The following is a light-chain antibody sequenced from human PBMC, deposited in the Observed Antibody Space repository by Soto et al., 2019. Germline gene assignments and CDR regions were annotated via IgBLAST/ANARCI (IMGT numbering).Light chain of an antibody. J-gene: IGLJ1*01. CDR3: SSKSSSGTLYV. V-gene: IGLV2-14*01. CDR1: SSDVGGSKY. Sequence: QSALTQPASVSGSPGQSISISCTGSSSDVGGSKYVSWYQQYPGKAPKLMIYEVSFRPSGVSNRFSGSKSGNTASLTVSGLQAYDEADYYCSSKSSSGTLYVFGTGTKVTVL. CDR2: EVS.